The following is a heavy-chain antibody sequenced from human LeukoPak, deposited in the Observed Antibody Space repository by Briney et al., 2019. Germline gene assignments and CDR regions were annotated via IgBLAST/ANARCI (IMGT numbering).Heavy chain of an antibody. CDR1: GYTFTNYG. V-gene: IGHV1-18*01. Sequence: ASVKVSYKASGYTFTNYGISWVRQAPGQGLEWMGWISAYNGNTNYAQKLQGRVTMTTDTSTSTAYMELRSLRSDDTAVYYCARSAGYCSSTSCYAYYYYYGMDVWGQGTTVTVSS. D-gene: IGHD2-2*01. CDR3: ARSAGYCSSTSCYAYYYYYGMDV. J-gene: IGHJ6*02. CDR2: ISAYNGNT.